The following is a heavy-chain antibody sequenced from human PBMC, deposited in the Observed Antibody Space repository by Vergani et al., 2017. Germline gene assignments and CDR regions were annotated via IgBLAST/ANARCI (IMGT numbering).Heavy chain of an antibody. CDR1: GGTFSSYA. V-gene: IGHV1-2*02. J-gene: IGHJ4*02. Sequence: QVQLVQSGAEVKKPGSSVKVSCKASGGTFSSYAISWVRQAPGQGLEWMGWINPNSGGTNYAQKFQGRVTMTRDTSISTAYMELSRLRSDDTAVYYCARDRIAATIPFDYWGQGTLVTVSS. D-gene: IGHD6-13*01. CDR3: ARDRIAATIPFDY. CDR2: INPNSGGT.